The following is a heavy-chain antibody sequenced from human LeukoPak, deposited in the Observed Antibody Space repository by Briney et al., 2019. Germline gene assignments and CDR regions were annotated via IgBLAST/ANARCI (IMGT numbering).Heavy chain of an antibody. Sequence: GGSLRLSCAASGFTVSSNYMIWVRQAPGKGLEWVSVIYSGGSTYCADSVKGRFTISRDNSKNTLYLQMNSLRAEDTAVYYCARGQQWLAFDYWGQGTLVTVSS. V-gene: IGHV3-53*01. J-gene: IGHJ4*02. CDR2: IYSGGST. CDR1: GFTVSSNY. CDR3: ARGQQWLAFDY. D-gene: IGHD6-19*01.